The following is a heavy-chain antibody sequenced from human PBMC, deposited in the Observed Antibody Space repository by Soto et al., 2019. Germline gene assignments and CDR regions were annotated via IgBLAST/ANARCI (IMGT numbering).Heavy chain of an antibody. J-gene: IGHJ5*02. V-gene: IGHV4-39*01. CDR2: IYYSGST. CDR1: CGSISSSSYY. CDR3: ARTTTVERFEP. Sequence: PSETLSLTCXVSCGSISSSSYYWVFIRQPPGKGLEWIGSIYYSGSTYYNPSLKSRVTISVDTSKNQFSLKLSSVTAADTAVYYCARTTTVERFEPWGQGTLVTVSS. D-gene: IGHD4-17*01.